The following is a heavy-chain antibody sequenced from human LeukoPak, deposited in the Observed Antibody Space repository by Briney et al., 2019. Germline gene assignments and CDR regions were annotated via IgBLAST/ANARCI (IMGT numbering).Heavy chain of an antibody. CDR3: AREASILDY. Sequence: GGSLRLSCAASGFTLSSYAMSWVRQAPGKGLEWVSVISGSGGNTYYADSVKGRFTISRDNSKNTLHLQMNSLRAEDTAIYYCAREASILDYWGQGTLVTVSS. J-gene: IGHJ4*02. CDR1: GFTLSSYA. CDR2: ISGSGGNT. V-gene: IGHV3-23*01.